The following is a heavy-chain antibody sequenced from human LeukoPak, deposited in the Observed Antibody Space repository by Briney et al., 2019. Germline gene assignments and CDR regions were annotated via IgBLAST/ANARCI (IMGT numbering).Heavy chain of an antibody. CDR1: GGSFSGYY. Sequence: SETLSLTCAVYGGSFSGYYWSWIRQPPGKGLEGIGEINHSGSTNYNPSLKSRVTISVDTSKNQFSLKLSSVTAADTAVYYCARHGAVAGRYYFDYWGQGTLVTVSS. CDR3: ARHGAVAGRYYFDY. D-gene: IGHD6-19*01. CDR2: INHSGST. J-gene: IGHJ4*02. V-gene: IGHV4-34*01.